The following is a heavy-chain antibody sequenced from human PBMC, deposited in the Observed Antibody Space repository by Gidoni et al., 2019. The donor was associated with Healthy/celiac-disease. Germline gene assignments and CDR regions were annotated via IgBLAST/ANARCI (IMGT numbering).Heavy chain of an antibody. CDR1: GYTFTGYY. CDR2: INPNSGGT. Sequence: QVQLVQSGAEVKKPGASVKVSCKASGYTFTGYYMHWVRQAPGQGLEWMGWINPNSGGTNYAQKFQGRVTMTRDTSISTAYMELSRLRSDDTAVYYCAREVTYYDILTGYWPYYGMDVWGQGTTVTVSS. CDR3: AREVTYYDILTGYWPYYGMDV. J-gene: IGHJ6*02. D-gene: IGHD3-9*01. V-gene: IGHV1-2*02.